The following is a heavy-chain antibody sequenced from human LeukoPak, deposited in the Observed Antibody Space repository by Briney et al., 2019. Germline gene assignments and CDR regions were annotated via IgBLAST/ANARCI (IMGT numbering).Heavy chain of an antibody. CDR1: GGSISSYY. D-gene: IGHD6-19*01. V-gene: IGHV4-59*01. Sequence: SETLSLTCTVSGGSISSYYCSWIRQPPGKGLEWIGYIYYSGSTNYNPSLKSRVTISVDTSKNQFSLKLSSVTAADTAVYYCAREGIAVAEGFDPWGQGTLVTVSS. CDR3: AREGIAVAEGFDP. CDR2: IYYSGST. J-gene: IGHJ5*02.